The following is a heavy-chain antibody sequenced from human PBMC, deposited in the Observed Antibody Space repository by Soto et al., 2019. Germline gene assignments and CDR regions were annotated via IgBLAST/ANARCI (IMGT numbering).Heavy chain of an antibody. V-gene: IGHV3-53*01. J-gene: IGHJ6*02. D-gene: IGHD3-16*01. CDR1: GFTVSNNY. CDR3: AREELSGRYGGNGMDV. CDR2: IYTGGST. Sequence: GGSLRLSXAASGFTVSNNYMSWVRQAPGKGLEWVSVIYTGGSTYYAESVKGRFSISRDNSKNTMYLQMNSLRVEDTAVYYCAREELSGRYGGNGMDVWGQGTTVTVSS.